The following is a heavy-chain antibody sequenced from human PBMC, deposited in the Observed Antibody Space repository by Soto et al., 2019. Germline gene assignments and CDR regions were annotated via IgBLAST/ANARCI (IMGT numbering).Heavy chain of an antibody. CDR3: AKDRGGDCPDNSCYFGADY. CDR2: ISDTGSSR. V-gene: IGHV3-30*18. Sequence: GGSLRLSCVVSGFTFSSYGMHWVRQAPGKGLECVAVISDTGSSRYYAASVEGRFTISRENSKNTLSLHMDRLRVEDTAVYYCAKDRGGDCPDNSCYFGADYWGQGTPVTVSS. J-gene: IGHJ4*02. D-gene: IGHD2-2*01. CDR1: GFTFSSYG.